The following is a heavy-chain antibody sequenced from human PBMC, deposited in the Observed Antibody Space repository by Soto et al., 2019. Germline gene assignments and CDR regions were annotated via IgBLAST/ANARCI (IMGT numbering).Heavy chain of an antibody. V-gene: IGHV1-69*06. CDR3: ASPAYDYVWGSYRYGAFDI. Sequence: SVKVSCKASGGTLNRYAISWVRQAPGQGLEWMGEILPIFGTANYAQKFQGRVTITADKSTSTAYMELSSLRSEDTAVYYCASPAYDYVWGSYRYGAFDIWGQGTMVTASS. CDR1: GGTLNRYA. D-gene: IGHD3-16*02. J-gene: IGHJ3*02. CDR2: ILPIFGTA.